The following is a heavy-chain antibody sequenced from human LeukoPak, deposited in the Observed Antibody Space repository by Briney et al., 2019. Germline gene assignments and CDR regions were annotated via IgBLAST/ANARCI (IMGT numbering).Heavy chain of an antibody. D-gene: IGHD6-6*01. CDR2: ISNSGRTI. Sequence: PGGSLRLSCAASGFTFSDHYMSWIRQAPGKGLEWVSYISNSGRTIYYADSVKGRFIISRGNAENSLYLQMNSLRAEDTAVYYCARVIATRPHYHYYMDVWGKGTTVTVSS. V-gene: IGHV3-11*04. CDR1: GFTFSDHY. J-gene: IGHJ6*03. CDR3: ARVIATRPHYHYYMDV.